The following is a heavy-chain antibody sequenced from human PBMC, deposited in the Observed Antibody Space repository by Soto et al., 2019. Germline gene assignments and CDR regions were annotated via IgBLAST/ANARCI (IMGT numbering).Heavy chain of an antibody. V-gene: IGHV4-34*01. CDR3: AREPLYCSGGSCYSGSFDY. Sequence: PSETLSLTCAVYGGSFSGYYWSWIRQPPGKGLEWIGEINHSGSTNYNPSLKSRVTISVDTSKNQFSLKLSSVTAADTAVYYCAREPLYCSGGSCYSGSFDYWGQGTLVTVSS. CDR1: GGSFSGYY. D-gene: IGHD2-15*01. CDR2: INHSGST. J-gene: IGHJ4*02.